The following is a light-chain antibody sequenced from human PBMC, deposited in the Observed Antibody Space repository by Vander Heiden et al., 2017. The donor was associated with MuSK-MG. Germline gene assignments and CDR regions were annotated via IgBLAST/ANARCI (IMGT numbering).Light chain of an antibody. Sequence: EIVLTQSPVTLSLSPGERATLSCRASQSVSSSYLAWYQQKPGQAARLLIYGASSRATGIPDRFSGSGSGTDFTLTISRLEPEDFAVYYCQQDGSSPRTFGQGTKVEIK. J-gene: IGKJ1*01. V-gene: IGKV3-20*01. CDR2: GAS. CDR1: QSVSSSY. CDR3: QQDGSSPRT.